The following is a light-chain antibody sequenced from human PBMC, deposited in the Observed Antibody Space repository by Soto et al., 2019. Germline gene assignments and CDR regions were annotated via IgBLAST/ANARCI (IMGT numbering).Light chain of an antibody. CDR3: QQRNDCPLT. CDR1: QSAGSS. V-gene: IGKV3-11*01. J-gene: IGKJ4*01. CDR2: DSS. Sequence: EIVLTQSPATLSLSPGERAALSCRASQSAGSSLAWYQQKPGQAPRLLINDSSNRATGILARFSGSGSGTDFTHTTSSLEPEDFAVYYCQQRNDCPLTFGGGTKVEIK.